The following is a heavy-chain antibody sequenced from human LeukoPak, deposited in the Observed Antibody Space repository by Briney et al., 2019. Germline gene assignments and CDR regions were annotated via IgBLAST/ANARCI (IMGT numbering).Heavy chain of an antibody. Sequence: ASVEVSCKVSGYTLTELSMHWVRQAPGKGLEGMGGLDPEDGETIYAQKFQGRVTMTEDTSTDTAYMELSGLRSEDTAVYYCASAVPADQHIYYYYYMDVWGKGTTVTVSS. D-gene: IGHD2-2*01. CDR2: LDPEDGET. CDR3: ASAVPADQHIYYYYYMDV. J-gene: IGHJ6*03. CDR1: GYTLTELS. V-gene: IGHV1-24*01.